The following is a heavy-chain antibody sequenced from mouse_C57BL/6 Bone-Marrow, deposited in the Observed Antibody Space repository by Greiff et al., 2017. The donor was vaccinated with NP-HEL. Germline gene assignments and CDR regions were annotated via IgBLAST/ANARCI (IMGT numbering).Heavy chain of an antibody. V-gene: IGHV1-81*01. Sequence: QVQLQQSGAELARPGASVKLSCKASGYTFTSYGISWVKQRTGQGLEWIGEIYPRSGNTYYNEKFKGKATLTADTSSSTAYMELRSLTSEDSAVYFCARENGSSGPFDYWGQGTTLTVSS. CDR2: IYPRSGNT. D-gene: IGHD1-1*01. CDR1: GYTFTSYG. CDR3: ARENGSSGPFDY. J-gene: IGHJ2*01.